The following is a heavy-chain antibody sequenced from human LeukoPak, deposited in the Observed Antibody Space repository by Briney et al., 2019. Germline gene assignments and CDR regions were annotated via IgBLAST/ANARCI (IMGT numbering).Heavy chain of an antibody. V-gene: IGHV3-30-3*01. Sequence: GGSLRLSCAASGFTFSSYAMHWVRQAPGKGLEWVAVISYDRSNKYYADSVKGRFTISRDNFKNTLYLQMNSLRAEDTAVYYCAREEDWATPHWYFDLWGRGTLVTVSS. CDR2: ISYDRSNK. J-gene: IGHJ2*01. CDR3: AREEDWATPHWYFDL. D-gene: IGHD3-9*01. CDR1: GFTFSSYA.